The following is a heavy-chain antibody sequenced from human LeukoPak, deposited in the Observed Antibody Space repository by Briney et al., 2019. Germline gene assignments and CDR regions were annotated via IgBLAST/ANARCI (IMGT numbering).Heavy chain of an antibody. J-gene: IGHJ4*02. V-gene: IGHV3-20*04. CDR3: ARVRTPTDYDSSGSFDY. CDR1: GFTFDDYG. CDR2: INWNGGST. Sequence: AGGSLRLSCAASGFTFDDYGMSWVRQAPGKGLEWVSGINWNGGSTGYADSVKGRFTISRDNAKNSLYLQMNSLRAEDTAVYYCARVRTPTDYDSSGSFDYWGQGTLVTVSS. D-gene: IGHD3-22*01.